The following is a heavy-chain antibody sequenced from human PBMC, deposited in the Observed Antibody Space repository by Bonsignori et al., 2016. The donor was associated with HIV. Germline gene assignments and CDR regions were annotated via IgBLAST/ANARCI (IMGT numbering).Heavy chain of an antibody. CDR2: ISSSGSTI. J-gene: IGHJ3*02. D-gene: IGHD3-22*01. CDR3: AVDSSDAFDI. Sequence: VRQMPGKGLEWVSYISSSGSTIYYADSVKGRFTISRDNAKNSLYLQMNSLRAEDTAVYYCAVDSSDAFDIWGQGTMVTVSS. V-gene: IGHV3-48*03.